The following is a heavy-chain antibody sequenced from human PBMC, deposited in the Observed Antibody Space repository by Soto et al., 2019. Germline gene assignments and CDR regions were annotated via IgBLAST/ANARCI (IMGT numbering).Heavy chain of an antibody. V-gene: IGHV3-9*01. CDR3: VKDMGTNGHDSFER. J-gene: IGHJ3*02. Sequence: EVQLAESGGGLVQPGRSLRLSCAASGFTFDAYAMHWVRQAPGKGLEWVSGISWNSGIIVYSDSVKGRFTISRDNAQNSLYLQMNSLRAEDTALYYCVKDMGTNGHDSFERWGQGTMVTVSS. CDR2: ISWNSGII. CDR1: GFTFDAYA. D-gene: IGHD2-8*01.